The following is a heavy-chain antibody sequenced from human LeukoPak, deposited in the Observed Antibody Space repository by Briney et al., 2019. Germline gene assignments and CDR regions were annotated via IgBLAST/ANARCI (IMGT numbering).Heavy chain of an antibody. CDR2: IRYDGSNK. V-gene: IGHV3-30*02. D-gene: IGHD6-13*01. J-gene: IGHJ4*02. Sequence: GGSLRLSCAASGFTFSSYGRHWVRQAPGKGLEWMAFIRYDGSNKYYADSVKGRFTISRDNSKNTLYLQMNSLRAEDTAVYYCAKDGSGSAGYSSSWFFDYWGQGTLVTVSS. CDR3: AKDGSGSAGYSSSWFFDY. CDR1: GFTFSSYG.